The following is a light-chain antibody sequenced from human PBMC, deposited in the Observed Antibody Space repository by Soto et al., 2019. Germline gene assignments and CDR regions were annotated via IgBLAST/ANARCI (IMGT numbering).Light chain of an antibody. Sequence: EIVLTQSPGTLSLSPGERATLSCRASQSVSSSYLAWHQQKPGQAPRLLIYGASTRATGIPARFTGSGSGTEFTLTISGLQSEDFAIYFCQQYKSWPITFGQGTRLEIK. CDR1: QSVSSSY. CDR2: GAS. J-gene: IGKJ5*01. CDR3: QQYKSWPIT. V-gene: IGKV3-15*01.